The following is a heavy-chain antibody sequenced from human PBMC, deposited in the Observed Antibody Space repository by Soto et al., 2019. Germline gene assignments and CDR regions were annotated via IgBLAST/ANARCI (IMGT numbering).Heavy chain of an antibody. CDR2: INHSGST. J-gene: IGHJ6*02. CDR1: GGSFSGYY. V-gene: IGHV4-34*01. CDR3: ASKYSNLPGYYYYYGMDV. D-gene: IGHD4-4*01. Sequence: PSETLSLTCAVYGGSFSGYYWSWIRQPPGKGLEWIGEINHSGSTNYNPSLKSRVTISVDTSKNQFSLKLSSVTAADTAVYYCASKYSNLPGYYYYYGMDVWGQGTTVTVSS.